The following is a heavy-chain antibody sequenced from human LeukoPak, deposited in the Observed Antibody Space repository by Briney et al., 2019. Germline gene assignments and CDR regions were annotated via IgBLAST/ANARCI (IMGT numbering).Heavy chain of an antibody. Sequence: SETLSLTCSVAGGSITSSSYYWAWIRQPPEKGLEWIGSIYYSGNTHYNPSLKSRVTISVDTSKNQFSLKLSSVTAADTAVYYCARHRIGIEYSSSPGYYMDVWGKGTTVTVSS. D-gene: IGHD6-6*01. J-gene: IGHJ6*03. CDR3: ARHRIGIEYSSSPGYYMDV. CDR2: IYYSGNT. V-gene: IGHV4-39*01. CDR1: GGSITSSSYY.